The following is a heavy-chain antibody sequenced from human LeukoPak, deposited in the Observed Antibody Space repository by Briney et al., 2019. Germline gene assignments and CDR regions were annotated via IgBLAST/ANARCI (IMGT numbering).Heavy chain of an antibody. CDR3: AREDNWNYDY. Sequence: ASAKVSCKASGYTFNRYYMHWVRQAPGHGLEWMGWPNPNSGVTKYAQKFQGRVTMTRDTSISTAYMELSSLRSDDTAVYYCAREDNWNYDYWGQGTLVTVSS. CDR2: PNPNSGVT. CDR1: GYTFNRYY. D-gene: IGHD1-7*01. J-gene: IGHJ4*02. V-gene: IGHV1-2*02.